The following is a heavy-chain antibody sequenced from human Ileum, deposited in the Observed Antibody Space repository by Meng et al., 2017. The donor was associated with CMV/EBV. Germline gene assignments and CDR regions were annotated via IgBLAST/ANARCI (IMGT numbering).Heavy chain of an antibody. V-gene: IGHV3-66*01. J-gene: IGHJ5*02. Sequence: VRRDRALGLSGSASGFTVSGNSIKWVRQAPGKGLEWVSLMYSSGSTKYADSVKGRFTISRDNSKNTLYLQMNSLRVEDTAVYYCAGDGGFSDPWGQGTLVTVSS. CDR1: GFTVSGNS. CDR3: AGDGGFSDP. D-gene: IGHD3-16*01. CDR2: MYSSGST.